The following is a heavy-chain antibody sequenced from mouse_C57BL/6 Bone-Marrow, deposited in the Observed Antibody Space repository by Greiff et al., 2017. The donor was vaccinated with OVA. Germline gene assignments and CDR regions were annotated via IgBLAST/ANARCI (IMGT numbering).Heavy chain of an antibody. CDR1: GYTFTSYW. D-gene: IGHD1-1*01. CDR2: INPSNGGT. Sequence: QVQLQQPGTELVKPGASVKLSCKASGYTFTSYWMHWVKQRPGQGLEWIGNINPSNGGTNYNEKFKSKATLTVDKSSSTAYMQLSSLTSEDSAFYYCARWGYYYGSSYWYFDVWGTGTTVTVSS. CDR3: ARWGYYYGSSYWYFDV. J-gene: IGHJ1*03. V-gene: IGHV1-53*01.